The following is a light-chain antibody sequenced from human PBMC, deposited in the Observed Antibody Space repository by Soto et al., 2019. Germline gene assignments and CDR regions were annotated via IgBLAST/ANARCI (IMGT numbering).Light chain of an antibody. V-gene: IGKV1-5*01. CDR2: DAS. CDR3: QQYNSDST. J-gene: IGKJ1*01. Sequence: DIQMTQSPSTLSASVGDRVTMTCRASQSMSIWLASYQQKPGKAPKLLIYDASSLESGVPSRFSGSGSGTELTLTISSLQPDDFATYYCQQYNSDSTFGQGTRVEIK. CDR1: QSMSIW.